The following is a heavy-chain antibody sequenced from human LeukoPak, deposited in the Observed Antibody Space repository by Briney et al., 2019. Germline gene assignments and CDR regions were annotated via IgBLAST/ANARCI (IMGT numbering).Heavy chain of an antibody. J-gene: IGHJ4*02. D-gene: IGHD3-22*01. CDR1: GGSISSSRYY. CDR3: ARGYYDSSGPFDY. V-gene: IGHV4-39*01. Sequence: SETLSLTCTVSGGSISSSRYYWGWIRQPPGKGLGWTGSIYYSGSTYYTPSLKSRVTISVDTSKNQFSLKLSSVTAADTAVYYCARGYYDSSGPFDYWGQGTLVTVSS. CDR2: IYYSGST.